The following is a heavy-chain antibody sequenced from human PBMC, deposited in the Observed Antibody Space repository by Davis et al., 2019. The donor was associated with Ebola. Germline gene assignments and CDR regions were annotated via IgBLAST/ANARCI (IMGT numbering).Heavy chain of an antibody. CDR1: GFTFSSYG. CDR2: IWYDGSNK. Sequence: PGGSLRLSCAASGFTFSSYGMHWVRQAPGKGLEWVAVIWYDGSNKYYADSVKGRFTISRDNSKNTLYLQMNSLRAEDTAVYYCTTRSGYGDYRLDWGQGTLVTVSS. CDR3: TTRSGYGDYRLD. J-gene: IGHJ4*02. V-gene: IGHV3-33*01. D-gene: IGHD4-17*01.